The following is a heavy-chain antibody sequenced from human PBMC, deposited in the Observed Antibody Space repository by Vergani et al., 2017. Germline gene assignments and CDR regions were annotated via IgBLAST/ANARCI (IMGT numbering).Heavy chain of an antibody. D-gene: IGHD3-10*01. V-gene: IGHV3-66*02. J-gene: IGHJ4*02. CDR1: GFTVSSNY. CDR3: ARAPLLWFGDS. CDR2: IYSGGST. Sequence: EVQLVESGGGLVQPGGSLRLSCAASGFTVSSNYMSWVRQAPGKGLEWVSVIYSGGSTYYADSVKGRFTISSDNSKSTLYLQMNSLRAEDTAVYYCARAPLLWFGDSWGQGTLVTVSS.